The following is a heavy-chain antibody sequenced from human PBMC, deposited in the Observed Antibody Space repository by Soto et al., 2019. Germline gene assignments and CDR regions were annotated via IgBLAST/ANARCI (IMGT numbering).Heavy chain of an antibody. V-gene: IGHV1-3*01. CDR2: INGANGNT. D-gene: IGHD6-19*01. J-gene: IGHJ4*02. CDR3: ARDYADIAVAGIPLLAH. CDR1: GFTFTKYA. Sequence: QVQLVQSGAEVKKPGASVNISCKASGFTFTKYALHWVRLAPGQRPEWMGSINGANGNTRYSQRFQDRVTMTRDMSATTVYMALSSLRSEDTAVYFCARDYADIAVAGIPLLAHWGQGTLVTVSS.